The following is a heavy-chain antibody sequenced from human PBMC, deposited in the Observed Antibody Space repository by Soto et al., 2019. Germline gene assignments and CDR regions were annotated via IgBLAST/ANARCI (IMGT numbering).Heavy chain of an antibody. CDR1: GFTFSSYA. J-gene: IGHJ4*02. V-gene: IGHV3-30-3*01. D-gene: IGHD1-26*01. Sequence: ESGGGVVQPGRSLRLSCAASGFTFSSYAMHWVRQAPGKGLEWVAVISYDGSNKYYADSVKGRFTISRDNSKNTLYLQMNSLRAEDTAVYYCARGDSGSYYEGYFDYWGQGTLVTVSS. CDR3: ARGDSGSYYEGYFDY. CDR2: ISYDGSNK.